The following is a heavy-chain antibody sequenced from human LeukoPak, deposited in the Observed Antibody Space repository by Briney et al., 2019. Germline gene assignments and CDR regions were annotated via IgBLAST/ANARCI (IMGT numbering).Heavy chain of an antibody. CDR1: GGSISSYY. CDR3: ARGKSSSFWYFDL. Sequence: SETLSLTCTVSGGSISSYYWSWIRQPPGKGLEWIGYIYYSGSTNYNPSLKSRVTISVDTSKNQFSLKLSSVTAADTAVYYCARGKSSSFWYFDLWGRGTLVTVSS. CDR2: IYYSGST. V-gene: IGHV4-59*01. D-gene: IGHD6-6*01. J-gene: IGHJ2*01.